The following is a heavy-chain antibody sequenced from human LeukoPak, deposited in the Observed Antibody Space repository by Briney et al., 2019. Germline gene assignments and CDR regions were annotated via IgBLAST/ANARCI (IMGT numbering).Heavy chain of an antibody. V-gene: IGHV3-73*01. D-gene: IGHD2-15*01. CDR2: IRSRANSYTT. Sequence: GGPLRLSCAASGFTFGVYAMHWVRQPPGKRLEWVGRIRSRANSYTTAFAAAVKGRFTISRDDSKNTAFLQMNSLKTDVTAVYYCTRLVVVDAFDVWGQGTTVTVSS. J-gene: IGHJ3*01. CDR3: TRLVVVDAFDV. CDR1: GFTFGVYA.